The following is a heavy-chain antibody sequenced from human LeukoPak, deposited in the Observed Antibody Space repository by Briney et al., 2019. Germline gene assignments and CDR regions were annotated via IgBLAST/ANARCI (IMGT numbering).Heavy chain of an antibody. V-gene: IGHV5-51*01. CDR1: GYSFTSYW. J-gene: IGHJ4*02. Sequence: GESLKISCKGSGYSFTSYWIGWVRQMPGKGLEWMGIIYPGDSDTRYSPSFQGQVTISADKSISTAYLQWSSLKASDTAMYYCARGQYYYDSSGYYLRGEYYFDYWGQGTLVTVSS. CDR2: IYPGDSDT. D-gene: IGHD3-22*01. CDR3: ARGQYYYDSSGYYLRGEYYFDY.